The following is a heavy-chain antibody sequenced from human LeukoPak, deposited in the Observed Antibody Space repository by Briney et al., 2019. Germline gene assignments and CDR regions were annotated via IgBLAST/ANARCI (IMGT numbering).Heavy chain of an antibody. Sequence: ASVKVSCKTSGYSFTSYDISWVRQAPGQGLEWMGWIRPNNGNTNYAQRLQGRVTMTTDTSTSAAYMELRNLRSDDTAVYYCAREDGSSYYFDYWGQGTLVTVSS. D-gene: IGHD1-26*01. CDR1: GYSFTSYD. CDR2: IRPNNGNT. V-gene: IGHV1-18*01. J-gene: IGHJ4*02. CDR3: AREDGSSYYFDY.